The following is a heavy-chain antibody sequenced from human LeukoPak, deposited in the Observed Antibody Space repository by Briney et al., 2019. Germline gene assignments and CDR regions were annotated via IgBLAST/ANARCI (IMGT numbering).Heavy chain of an antibody. V-gene: IGHV3-30*18. Sequence: GGSLRLSCAASGFTFSSYGMHWVRQAPGKGLEWVAVISYDGSNKYYADSVKGRFTISRDNSKNTLYLQMNSLRAEDTAVYYCAKDPADFWSGYGHYYGMDVWGQGTTVTVSS. CDR2: ISYDGSNK. J-gene: IGHJ6*02. CDR1: GFTFSSYG. D-gene: IGHD3-3*01. CDR3: AKDPADFWSGYGHYYGMDV.